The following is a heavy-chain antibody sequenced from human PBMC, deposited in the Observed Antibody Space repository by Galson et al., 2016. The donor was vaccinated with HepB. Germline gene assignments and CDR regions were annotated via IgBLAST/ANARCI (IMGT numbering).Heavy chain of an antibody. V-gene: IGHV3-72*01. CDR3: VVWDTGAAS. CDR1: GFTLSERY. D-gene: IGHD1-26*01. CDR2: TKNRANGYTK. J-gene: IGHJ4*02. Sequence: SLRLSCAASGFTLSERYMDWVRRAPGKGLEWVARTKNRANGYTKEYAASVRDRFTISRDDSKNSLYLQMNSLKTEDTDVYYCVVWDTGAASWGQGALVTVSS.